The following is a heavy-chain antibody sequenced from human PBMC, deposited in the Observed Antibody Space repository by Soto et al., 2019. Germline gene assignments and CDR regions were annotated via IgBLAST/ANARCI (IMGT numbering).Heavy chain of an antibody. Sequence: TVSGGRIRIGGDYWSLKKKHPGKRLEWIGYIYYSGSTYYNPSLKSRVTISVDTSKNQFSLKLSSVTAADTAVYYCAREMAVTMVRGVINGYWFDPWGQGTLVTVSS. CDR2: IYYSGST. D-gene: IGHD3-10*01. CDR3: AREMAVTMVRGVINGYWFDP. CDR1: GGRIRIGGDY. J-gene: IGHJ5*02. V-gene: IGHV4-31*03.